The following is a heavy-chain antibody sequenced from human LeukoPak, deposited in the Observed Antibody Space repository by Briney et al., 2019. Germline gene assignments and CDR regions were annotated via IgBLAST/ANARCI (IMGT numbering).Heavy chain of an antibody. V-gene: IGHV1-18*01. Sequence: GASVTVSCKASGYTFTSYGISWVRQAPGQGLEWMGWISAYNGNTNYAQKLQGRVTMTTDTSTSTAYMELSSLRSEDTAVYYCARGSTVDTVATPLKYWGQGTLVTVSS. D-gene: IGHD5-12*01. CDR1: GYTFTSYG. CDR2: ISAYNGNT. J-gene: IGHJ4*02. CDR3: ARGSTVDTVATPLKY.